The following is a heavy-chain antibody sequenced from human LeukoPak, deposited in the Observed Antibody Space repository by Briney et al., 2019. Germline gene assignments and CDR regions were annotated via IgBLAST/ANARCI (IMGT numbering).Heavy chain of an antibody. V-gene: IGHV4-31*03. CDR1: GGSISSGGYY. CDR2: IYYSGST. J-gene: IGHJ4*02. D-gene: IGHD3-22*01. Sequence: SETLSLTCTVSGGSISSGGYYWSWIRQHPGKGLEWIGYIYYSGSTYYNPSLKSRVTISVDTSKNQFSLKLSSVTAADTAVYYCARSGCYLLDYWGQGTLVTVSS. CDR3: ARSGCYLLDY.